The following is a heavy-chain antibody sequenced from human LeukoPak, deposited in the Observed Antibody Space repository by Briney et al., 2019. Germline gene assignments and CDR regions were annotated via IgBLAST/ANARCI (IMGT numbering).Heavy chain of an antibody. CDR2: IYPGDSDT. CDR1: GYSFTSFW. V-gene: IGHV5-51*01. J-gene: IGHJ3*02. D-gene: IGHD6-13*01. CDR3: ASPGSSGIAAAGAHAFDI. Sequence: GESLKISCKGSGYSFTSFWIGWVRQIPGKGLEWMGIIYPGDSDTRYSPSFQGQVTISADKSISTAYLQWSSLKASDTAMYYCASPGSSGIAAAGAHAFDIWRQGTMVTVSS.